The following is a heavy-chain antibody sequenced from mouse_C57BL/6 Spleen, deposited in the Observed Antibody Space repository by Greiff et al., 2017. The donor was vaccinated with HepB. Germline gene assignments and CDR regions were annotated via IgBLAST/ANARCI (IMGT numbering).Heavy chain of an antibody. CDR1: GFTFSDYG. CDR3: ARQGLRRRYFDV. V-gene: IGHV5-17*01. D-gene: IGHD2-4*01. J-gene: IGHJ1*03. Sequence: DVHLVESGGGLVKPGGSLKLSCAASGFTFSDYGMHWVRQAPEKGLEWVAYISSGSSTIYYADTVKGRFTISRDNAKNTLFLQMTSLRSEDTAMYYCARQGLRRRYFDVWGTGTTVTVSS. CDR2: ISSGSSTI.